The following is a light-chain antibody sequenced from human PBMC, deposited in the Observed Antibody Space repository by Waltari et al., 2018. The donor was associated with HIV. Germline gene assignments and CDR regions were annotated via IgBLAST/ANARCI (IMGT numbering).Light chain of an antibody. CDR2: DAS. CDR1: QSVSSY. Sequence: EIVLTQSPATLSLSPGERATLSCRASQSVSSYLAWYQQKPGQAPRLLIYDASNRAIGIPARFSGSGSGTDFTLTISSLEPEDFAVYYCQQRSNWPRGTFGQGTKVEIK. J-gene: IGKJ1*01. V-gene: IGKV3-11*01. CDR3: QQRSNWPRGT.